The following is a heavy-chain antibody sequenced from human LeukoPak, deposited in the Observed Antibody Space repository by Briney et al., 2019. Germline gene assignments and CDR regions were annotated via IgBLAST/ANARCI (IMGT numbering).Heavy chain of an antibody. V-gene: IGHV3-23*01. D-gene: IGHD6-19*01. Sequence: GGSLILSCAASGFIFSDYAMSWVRQVPGRGLEWVSTISSRGDSTYVADSVKGRFTISRDNSKNSLYLQMNTVRAEDTAVYYCVKGPRPDITVAHTVENWGQGTLVTVSS. J-gene: IGHJ4*02. CDR3: VKGPRPDITVAHTVEN. CDR1: GFIFSDYA. CDR2: ISSRGDST.